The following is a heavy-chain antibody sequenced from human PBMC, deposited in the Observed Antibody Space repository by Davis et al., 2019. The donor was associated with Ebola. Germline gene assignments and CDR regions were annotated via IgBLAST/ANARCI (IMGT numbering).Heavy chain of an antibody. J-gene: IGHJ4*02. D-gene: IGHD2-15*01. CDR3: ARERLLGYCSGGSCYSNYFDY. Sequence: AASVKVSCKASGCTFSSYAISWVRQATGQGLEWMGGIIPIFGTANYAQKFQGRVTITADESTSTAYMELSSLRSEDTAVYYCARERLLGYCSGGSCYSNYFDYWGQGTLVTVSS. CDR2: IIPIFGTA. V-gene: IGHV1-69*13. CDR1: GCTFSSYA.